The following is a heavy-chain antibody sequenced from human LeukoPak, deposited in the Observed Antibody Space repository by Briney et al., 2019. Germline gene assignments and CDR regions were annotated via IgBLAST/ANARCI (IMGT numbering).Heavy chain of an antibody. CDR1: GFTFSSYS. D-gene: IGHD5-18*01. J-gene: IGHJ6*03. V-gene: IGHV3-21*01. CDR3: ARDTAMADYYYYMDV. Sequence: GGSLRLSCAASGFTFSSYSMNWVRQAPGKGLEWVSSISSSSSYIYYADSVKGRFTISRDNAKNSLYLQMNSLRAEDTAVYYCARDTAMADYYYYMDVWGKGTTVTVSS. CDR2: ISSSSSYI.